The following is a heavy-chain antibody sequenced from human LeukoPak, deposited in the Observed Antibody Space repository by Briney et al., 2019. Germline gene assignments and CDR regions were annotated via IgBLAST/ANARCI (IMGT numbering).Heavy chain of an antibody. CDR3: AKGAVSTAGTWWFDT. CDR2: IGGSGGST. Sequence: GGSLRLSCAASGFTFSSYWMHWVRQAPGKGLEWVSYIGGSGGSTYYADSVKGRITISRDNSKNTVFLQLNSLRADDTAVYYCAKGAVSTAGTWWFDTWGQGTLVTVSS. D-gene: IGHD6-13*01. J-gene: IGHJ5*02. V-gene: IGHV3-23*01. CDR1: GFTFSSYW.